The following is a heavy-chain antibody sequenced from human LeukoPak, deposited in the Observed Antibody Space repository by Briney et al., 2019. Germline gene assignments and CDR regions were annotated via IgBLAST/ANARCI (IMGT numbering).Heavy chain of an antibody. CDR2: INPSGGST. J-gene: IGHJ4*02. CDR3: ARASSFTMVRASFDY. Sequence: ASVKVSCKASGYTFTSYYMHWVRQAPGQGLEWMGIINPSGGSTSYAQKFQGRVTMTRDMSTSTVYMELSSLRSEDTAVYYCARASSFTMVRASFDYWGQGTLVTVSS. D-gene: IGHD3-10*01. CDR1: GYTFTSYY. V-gene: IGHV1-46*01.